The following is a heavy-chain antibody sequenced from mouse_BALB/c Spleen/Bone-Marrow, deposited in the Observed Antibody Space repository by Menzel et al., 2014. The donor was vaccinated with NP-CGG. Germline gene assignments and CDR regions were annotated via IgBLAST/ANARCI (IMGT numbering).Heavy chain of an antibody. J-gene: IGHJ4*01. CDR1: GFTFSSCA. CDR2: INSGGSYS. V-gene: IGHV5-9-3*01. Sequence: VQLKESGGGLVKPGGSLKLSCAASGFTFSSCAMSWVRQTPEKRLEWVATINSGGSYSYYPDSVKGRFTISRDNAKNTLYVQMSSLRSEDTAMYYCARRGYGLYAMDYWGQGTSVTVSS. CDR3: ARRGYGLYAMDY. D-gene: IGHD1-1*01.